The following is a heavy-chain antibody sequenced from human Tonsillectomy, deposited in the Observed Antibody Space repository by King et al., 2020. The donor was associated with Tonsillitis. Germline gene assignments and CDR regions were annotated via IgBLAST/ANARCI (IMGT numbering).Heavy chain of an antibody. Sequence: VQLVESGGGLVKPGGSLRLSCAASGFTFSNAWMSWVRQAPGKGLEWVGRIKSKTDGGTTDYAAPVKGRFTISRDDSKNTPYLQMNSLKTEDTAVYYCTTDLYYDSSGSVYWGQGTLVTVSS. CDR1: GFTFSNAW. D-gene: IGHD3-22*01. CDR3: TTDLYYDSSGSVY. J-gene: IGHJ4*02. V-gene: IGHV3-15*01. CDR2: IKSKTDGGTT.